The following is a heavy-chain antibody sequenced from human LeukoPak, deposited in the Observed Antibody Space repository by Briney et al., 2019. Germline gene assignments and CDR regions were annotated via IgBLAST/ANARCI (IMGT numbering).Heavy chain of an antibody. J-gene: IGHJ3*02. CDR3: ARDSFSGYDVIADAFDI. V-gene: IGHV3-21*01. CDR2: ISSSSSYI. D-gene: IGHD5-12*01. CDR1: GFTFSSYG. Sequence: GGSLRLSCAASGFTFSSYGMHWVRQAPGKGLEWVSSISSSSSYIYYADSVKGRFTISRDNAKNSLYLQMNSLRAEDTAVYYCARDSFSGYDVIADAFDIWGQGTMVTVSS.